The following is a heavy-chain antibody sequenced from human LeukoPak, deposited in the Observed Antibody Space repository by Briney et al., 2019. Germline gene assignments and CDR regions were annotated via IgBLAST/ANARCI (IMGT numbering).Heavy chain of an antibody. CDR1: GYSFTSYW. CDR3: ARQGGDSSGYYYFDY. Sequence: KRGESLKTSCKGSGYSFTSYWIGWVRQMPGKGLEWMGIIYPGDSDTRYSPSFQGQATISADKSISTAYLQWSSLKASDTAMYYCARQGGDSSGYYYFDYWGQGTLVTVSS. D-gene: IGHD3-22*01. CDR2: IYPGDSDT. J-gene: IGHJ4*02. V-gene: IGHV5-51*01.